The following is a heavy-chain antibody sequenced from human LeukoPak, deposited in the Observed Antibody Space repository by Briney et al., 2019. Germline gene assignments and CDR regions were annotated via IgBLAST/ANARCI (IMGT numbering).Heavy chain of an antibody. CDR2: ISPNSGDT. CDR3: ARDGNFDY. D-gene: IGHD1-26*01. CDR1: GYTFTDYY. V-gene: IGHV1-2*02. Sequence: ASVKVSCKASGYTFTDYYVHWVRQAPGQGLEWMGWISPNSGDTKFAENFQGRVSMTRDTSISIAYMELNRLTSDDTAVYYCARDGNFDYWGQGTLVTVSS. J-gene: IGHJ4*02.